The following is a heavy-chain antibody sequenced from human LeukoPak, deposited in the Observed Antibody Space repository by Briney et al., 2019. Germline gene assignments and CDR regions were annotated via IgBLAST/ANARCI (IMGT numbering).Heavy chain of an antibody. CDR2: THYSGDI. Sequence: PSETLSLTCTVSGGSITSHHWGWIRQPPGKGLEWIGYTHYSGDINYNPSLKSRLTMSVDASSNQVSLKLSSVTAADAAVYYCGRNLGSGSDHWGQGTLVTVSS. CDR3: GRNLGSGSDH. CDR1: GGSITSHH. V-gene: IGHV4-59*11. J-gene: IGHJ4*02. D-gene: IGHD3-10*01.